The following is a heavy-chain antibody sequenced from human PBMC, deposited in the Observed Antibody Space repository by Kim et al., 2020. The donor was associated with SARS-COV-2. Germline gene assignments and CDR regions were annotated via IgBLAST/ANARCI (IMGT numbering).Heavy chain of an antibody. CDR2: IWYDGSNK. CDR3: ARDPNEGFGELGLSGYYYGMDV. Sequence: GGSLRLSCAASGFTFSSYGMHWVRQAPGKGLEWVAVIWYDGSNKYYADSVKGRFTISRDNSKNTLYLQMNSLRAEDTAVYYCARDPNEGFGELGLSGYYYGMDVWGQGTTVTVSS. J-gene: IGHJ6*02. CDR1: GFTFSSYG. D-gene: IGHD3-10*01. V-gene: IGHV3-33*01.